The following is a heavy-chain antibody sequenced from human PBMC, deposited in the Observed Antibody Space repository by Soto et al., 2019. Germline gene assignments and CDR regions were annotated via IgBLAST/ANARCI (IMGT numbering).Heavy chain of an antibody. Sequence: GGSLRLSCVVSGFSFSTYAMSWVRQAPGKGLEWVSTINSVGSSTYYANSVKGRFTISRDNSKNTLYLQMNSLRAEDTAVYYCASAAREYYYGMDVWGQGTTVTV. CDR2: INSVGSST. CDR3: ASAAREYYYGMDV. CDR1: GFSFSTYA. J-gene: IGHJ6*02. V-gene: IGHV3-23*01.